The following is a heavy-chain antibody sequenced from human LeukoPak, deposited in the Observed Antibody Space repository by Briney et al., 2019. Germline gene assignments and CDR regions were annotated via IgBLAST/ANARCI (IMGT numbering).Heavy chain of an antibody. V-gene: IGHV1-18*01. Sequence: ASVKVSCRASGYTFTTYGISWVRQAPGQGLEWMGWISAYNGNTNYAQILQGRVTMTTDTSTSTAYMELRSLRSDDTAVYYCARDSRRLVTDYWGQGTLVTVSS. J-gene: IGHJ4*02. D-gene: IGHD3-9*01. CDR3: ARDSRRLVTDY. CDR1: GYTFTTYG. CDR2: ISAYNGNT.